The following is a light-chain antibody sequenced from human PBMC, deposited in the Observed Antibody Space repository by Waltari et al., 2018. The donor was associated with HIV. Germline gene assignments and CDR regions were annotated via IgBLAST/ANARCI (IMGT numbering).Light chain of an antibody. CDR2: GAS. CDR1: QSVSSSN. Sequence: EIVLTQSPGTLSLSPGERATLSCRASQSVSSSNLVWYQQKPGQAPRLLIYGASSRATGIPDRFSGSGSGTDFTLTISRLEPEDFAVFYCQHYGSSRRTFGQGTKVEIK. J-gene: IGKJ1*01. V-gene: IGKV3-20*01. CDR3: QHYGSSRRT.